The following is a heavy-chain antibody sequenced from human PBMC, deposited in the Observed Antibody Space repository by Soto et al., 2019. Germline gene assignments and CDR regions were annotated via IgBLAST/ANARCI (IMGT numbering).Heavy chain of an antibody. J-gene: IGHJ5*01. CDR1: VGSFTVSS. D-gene: IGHD6-19*01. V-gene: IGHV4-34*01. Sequence: SETLALTCTFYVGSFTVSSWSWIRQPPGKGPEWIGEINHSGSTNYNPSLKSRVTISVDTSKAQFPQRLSSMTAADTAVYYCATADRVSVAALDSWGQGTMVTVSS. CDR3: ATADRVSVAALDS. CDR2: INHSGST.